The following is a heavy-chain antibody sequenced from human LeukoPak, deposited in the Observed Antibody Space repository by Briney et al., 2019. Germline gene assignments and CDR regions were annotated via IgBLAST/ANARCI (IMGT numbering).Heavy chain of an antibody. Sequence: SETLSLTCTVSGGSISSYYWSWIRQPAGKGLEWIGRIYTSGSTNYNPSLKSRVTMSVDTSKNQFSLKLSSVTAADTAVYYCARFDSSGYYDAEYFQHWGQGTLVIVSA. D-gene: IGHD3-22*01. V-gene: IGHV4-4*07. CDR2: IYTSGST. CDR3: ARFDSSGYYDAEYFQH. CDR1: GGSISSYY. J-gene: IGHJ1*01.